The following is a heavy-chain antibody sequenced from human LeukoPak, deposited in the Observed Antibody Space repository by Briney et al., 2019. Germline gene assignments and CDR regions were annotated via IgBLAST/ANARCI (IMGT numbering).Heavy chain of an antibody. CDR2: IYPGDSDT. CDR3: ARSLYCGGDCYSYYFDY. CDR1: EYSYTSYW. J-gene: IGHJ4*02. Sequence: GESLKISCKGSEYSYTSYWISWVRQMPGKGLEWMGIIYPGDSDTRYSPSFQGQVTISADKSISTAYLQWSSLKASDTAMYYCARSLYCGGDCYSYYFDYWGQGTLVTVSS. D-gene: IGHD2-21*02. V-gene: IGHV5-51*01.